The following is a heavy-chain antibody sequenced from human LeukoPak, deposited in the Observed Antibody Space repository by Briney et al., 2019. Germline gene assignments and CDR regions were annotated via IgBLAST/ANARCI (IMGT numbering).Heavy chain of an antibody. CDR1: GGSISSHY. CDR3: ARVGTPSITIFGVVAKYYFDY. J-gene: IGHJ4*02. CDR2: IYTSGST. V-gene: IGHV4-4*07. D-gene: IGHD3-3*01. Sequence: SETLSLTCTVSGGSISSHYWSWIRQPAGKGLEWIGRIYTSGSTNYNPSLKSRVTMSVDTSKNQFSLKLSSVTAADTAVYYCARVGTPSITIFGVVAKYYFDYWGQGTLVTVSS.